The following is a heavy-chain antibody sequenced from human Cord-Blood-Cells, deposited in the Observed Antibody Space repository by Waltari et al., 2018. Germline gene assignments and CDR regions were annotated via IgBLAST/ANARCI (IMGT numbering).Heavy chain of an antibody. Sequence: QVQLVQSGAEVKKPGASVKVSCKASGYTFTGYYMHWVRQAPGQGLEWRGLINPNSGGTNYEQKFQGRVTMTRDTSISTAYMELSRLGSDDTAVYYCARDLGHWYFDLWGRGTLVTVSS. J-gene: IGHJ2*01. CDR3: ARDLGHWYFDL. CDR1: GYTFTGYY. V-gene: IGHV1-2*02. CDR2: INPNSGGT.